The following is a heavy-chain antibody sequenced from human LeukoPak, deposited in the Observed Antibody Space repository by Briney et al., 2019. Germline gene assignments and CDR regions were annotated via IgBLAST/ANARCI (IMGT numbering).Heavy chain of an antibody. J-gene: IGHJ4*02. Sequence: PGGSLRLSCEGSGFTFVKYRMYWVRQAPGKGLAWVPFINGHGDDTSYSDSVRGRFTITRDNAKNRVFLQMNSLGVDDTAVYYCARASGCLKRLVKWGQGTLVVVSS. D-gene: IGHD5/OR15-5a*01. CDR2: INGHGDDT. V-gene: IGHV3-74*01. CDR1: GFTFVKYR. CDR3: ARASGCLKRLVK.